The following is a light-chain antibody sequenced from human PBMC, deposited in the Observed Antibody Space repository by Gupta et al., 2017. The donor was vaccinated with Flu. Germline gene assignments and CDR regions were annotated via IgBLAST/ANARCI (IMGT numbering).Light chain of an antibody. Sequence: SPGQTASITCSGDKLGEKYTSWYQQKPGQSPLLVLYQDSKRPSGIPERFSGSNSGNTATLTISGTQAIDEADYYCQVWDPNTWVFGGGTKLTVL. CDR3: QVWDPNTWV. CDR2: QDS. V-gene: IGLV3-1*01. J-gene: IGLJ3*02. CDR1: KLGEKY.